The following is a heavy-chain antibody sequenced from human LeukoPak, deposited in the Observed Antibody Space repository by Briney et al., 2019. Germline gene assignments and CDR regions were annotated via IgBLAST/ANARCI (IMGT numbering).Heavy chain of an antibody. CDR3: ARVDVAVAGTYNWFDP. CDR2: INPNSGGT. J-gene: IGHJ5*02. D-gene: IGHD6-19*01. CDR1: GYTFTGYY. Sequence: ASVEVSCKASGYTFTGYYMHWVRQAPGQGLEWMGWINPNSGGTNYAQKFQGRVTMTRDTSISTAYMELSRLRSDDTAVYYCARVDVAVAGTYNWFDPWGQGTLVTVSS. V-gene: IGHV1-2*02.